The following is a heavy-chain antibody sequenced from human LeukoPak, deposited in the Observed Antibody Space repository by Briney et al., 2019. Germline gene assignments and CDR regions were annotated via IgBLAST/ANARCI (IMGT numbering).Heavy chain of an antibody. D-gene: IGHD2-2*01. CDR2: ISWNGGSI. J-gene: IGHJ4*02. Sequence: GGSLRLSCAASGFTFDDYAMHWVRQVPGKGLEWVSGISWNGGSIGYADSVKGRFTISRDNAKNSLYLQMNSLRAEDTAVYYCAKDGLEDCSSTSCYFAGWGQGTLVTVSS. CDR3: AKDGLEDCSSTSCYFAG. CDR1: GFTFDDYA. V-gene: IGHV3-9*01.